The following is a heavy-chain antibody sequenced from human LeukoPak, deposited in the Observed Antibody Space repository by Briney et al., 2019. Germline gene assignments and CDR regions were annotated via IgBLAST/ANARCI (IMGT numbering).Heavy chain of an antibody. D-gene: IGHD6-19*01. Sequence: GRSLRLSCAASGFTFSSYAMHWVRQAPGKGLEWVAVISYDGSNKYYADSVKGRFTISRDNSKNSLYLQMNSLRAEDTAVYYCARERARAVAGEVDYWGQGTLVTVSS. CDR2: ISYDGSNK. CDR1: GFTFSSYA. V-gene: IGHV3-30*04. J-gene: IGHJ4*02. CDR3: ARERARAVAGEVDY.